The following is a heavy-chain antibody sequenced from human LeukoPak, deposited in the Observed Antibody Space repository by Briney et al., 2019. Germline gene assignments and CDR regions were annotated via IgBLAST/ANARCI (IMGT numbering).Heavy chain of an antibody. Sequence: GRSLRLSCAASGSTFDDYAMHWVRQAPGKGLEWVSGISWNSGSIGYADSVKGRFTISRDNAKNSLYLQMNSLRPEDTALYYCAKDIGSGSYYHFDYWGQGTLVTVSS. CDR1: GSTFDDYA. J-gene: IGHJ4*02. CDR2: ISWNSGSI. CDR3: AKDIGSGSYYHFDY. V-gene: IGHV3-9*01. D-gene: IGHD3-10*01.